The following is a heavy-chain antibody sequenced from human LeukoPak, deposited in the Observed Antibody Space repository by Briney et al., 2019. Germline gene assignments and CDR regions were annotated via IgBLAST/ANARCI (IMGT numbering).Heavy chain of an antibody. CDR3: ARASGYYGSDWFDP. V-gene: IGHV1-8*03. Sequence: ASVKVSCKASGYTLTSYDINWVRQATGQGLEWMGWMNPNSGNTGYAQKFQGRVTITRNTSISTAYMELSSLRSEDTAVYYCARASGYYGSDWFDPWGQGTLVTVSS. D-gene: IGHD3-10*01. CDR1: GYTLTSYD. J-gene: IGHJ5*02. CDR2: MNPNSGNT.